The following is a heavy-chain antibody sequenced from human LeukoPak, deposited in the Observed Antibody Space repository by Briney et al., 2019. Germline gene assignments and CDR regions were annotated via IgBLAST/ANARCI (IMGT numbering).Heavy chain of an antibody. V-gene: IGHV4-34*01. CDR3: ARGYWNYVDPGYYYYMDV. Sequence: SETLSLTCAVYGGSFSGYYWYWIRQPPGKGLEWIGEINHSGSTNFNPSLKSRVTISIDTSKNQFSLKLSSVTAADTAVYYCARGYWNYVDPGYYYYMDVWGKGTTVTVSS. D-gene: IGHD1-7*01. CDR1: GGSFSGYY. J-gene: IGHJ6*03. CDR2: INHSGST.